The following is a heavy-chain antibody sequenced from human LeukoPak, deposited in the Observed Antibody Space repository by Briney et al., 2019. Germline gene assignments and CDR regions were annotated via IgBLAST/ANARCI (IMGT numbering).Heavy chain of an antibody. CDR2: ISGSGGST. CDR1: GFTFSSYA. V-gene: IGHV3-23*01. Sequence: GGSLRLSCAASGFTFSSYAMIWVRQAPGKGLEWVSAISGSGGSTYYADSVKGRFTISRDNSKNTLYPQMNSLRAEDTAVYYCAATPRVGATIPDVVWGQGTLVTVSS. D-gene: IGHD1-26*01. J-gene: IGHJ4*02. CDR3: AATPRVGATIPDVV.